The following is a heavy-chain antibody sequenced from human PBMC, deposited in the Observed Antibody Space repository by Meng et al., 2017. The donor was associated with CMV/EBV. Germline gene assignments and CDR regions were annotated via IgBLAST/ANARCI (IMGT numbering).Heavy chain of an antibody. V-gene: IGHV3-48*03. CDR1: RFTFSSYE. CDR2: ISSSGSTI. Sequence: GESLKISCAASRFTFSSYEMNWVRQAPGKGLEWVSYISSSGSTIYYADSVKGRFTISRDNAKNSLYLQMNSLRAEDTAVYYCASFNTYYDFWSGYWGMDVWGQGTTVTVSS. J-gene: IGHJ6*02. CDR3: ASFNTYYDFWSGYWGMDV. D-gene: IGHD3-3*01.